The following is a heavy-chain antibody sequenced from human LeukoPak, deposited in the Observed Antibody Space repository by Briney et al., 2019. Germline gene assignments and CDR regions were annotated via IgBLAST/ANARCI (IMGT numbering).Heavy chain of an antibody. Sequence: PGGSLRLSCAASGLTFSSYAMHWVRQAPGKGLEWVAVISYDGRNKYYADSVKGRFTISRDNSKNTLYLQMNSLRPEDTAVYYCARAGWVTALYFDYWGQGTLVTVSS. CDR2: ISYDGRNK. CDR1: GLTFSSYA. V-gene: IGHV3-30*04. CDR3: ARAGWVTALYFDY. D-gene: IGHD4-23*01. J-gene: IGHJ4*02.